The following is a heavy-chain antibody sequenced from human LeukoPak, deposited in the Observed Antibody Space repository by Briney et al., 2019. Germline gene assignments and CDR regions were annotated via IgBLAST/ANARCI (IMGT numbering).Heavy chain of an antibody. Sequence: SETLSLTCAVYGGSFSGYYWSWIRQPPGKGLEWIGEINHSGSTNYNPSLKSRVTISVDTSKNQFSLKLSSVTAADTAVYYGARAGAYGDYPFDYWGQGSLVTVSS. CDR2: INHSGST. CDR1: GGSFSGYY. J-gene: IGHJ4*02. CDR3: ARAGAYGDYPFDY. D-gene: IGHD4-17*01. V-gene: IGHV4-34*01.